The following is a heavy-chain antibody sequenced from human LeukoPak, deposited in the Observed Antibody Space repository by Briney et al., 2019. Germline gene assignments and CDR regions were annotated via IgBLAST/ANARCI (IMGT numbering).Heavy chain of an antibody. D-gene: IGHD2-2*01. J-gene: IGHJ4*02. CDR2: IIPILGIA. V-gene: IGHV1-69*04. CDR3: ARDGRYCSSTSCYEGYRGGWYY. Sequence: GASVKVSCKASGGTFSSYAISWVRQAPGQGLEWMGRIIPILGIANYTQKFQGRVTITADKSTSTAYMELSSLRSEDTAVYYCARDGRYCSSTSCYEGYRGGWYYWGQGTLVTVSS. CDR1: GGTFSSYA.